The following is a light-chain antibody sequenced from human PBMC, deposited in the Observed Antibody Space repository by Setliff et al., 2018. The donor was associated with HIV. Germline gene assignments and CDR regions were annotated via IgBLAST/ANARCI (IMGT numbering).Light chain of an antibody. CDR3: CSYAGSYPSYV. V-gene: IGLV1-47*01. Sequence: QSVLTQPPSASGTPGQTISISCSGGGSNIGSNYVYWYQQLPGTAPKLLIFSTNERPSGVPDRFSGSKSGTSASLAISGLRSEDEADYYCCSYAGSYPSYVFGTGTKVTVL. CDR2: STN. CDR1: GSNIGSNY. J-gene: IGLJ1*01.